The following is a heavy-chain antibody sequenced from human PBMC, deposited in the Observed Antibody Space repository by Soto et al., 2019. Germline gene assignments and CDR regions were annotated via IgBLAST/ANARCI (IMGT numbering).Heavy chain of an antibody. Sequence: GGSLRLSCAASGFTFSSYAMSWVRQAPGKGLDWVSSISGSGGRTYYADSVKGRFSISRDNSKNTLYLQMNSLRAEDTAVYYCARDPRTTVAFYFDNWGQGTLVTVSS. CDR3: ARDPRTTVAFYFDN. D-gene: IGHD4-17*01. CDR2: ISGSGGRT. J-gene: IGHJ4*02. V-gene: IGHV3-23*01. CDR1: GFTFSSYA.